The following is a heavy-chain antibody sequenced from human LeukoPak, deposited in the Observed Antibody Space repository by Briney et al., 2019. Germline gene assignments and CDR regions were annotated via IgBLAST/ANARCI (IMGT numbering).Heavy chain of an antibody. J-gene: IGHJ4*02. V-gene: IGHV1-46*01. CDR1: GYTFTIYY. Sequence: ASVKVSCKASGYTFTIYYMHSVPHAPGQGVEWMGIINTSGGSTSYAQKFQGRVTMTRDMSTSTVYMELSSLRSEDTAVYYCAGDYYGSSGYFIWGQGTLVTVSS. CDR2: INTSGGST. D-gene: IGHD3-22*01. CDR3: AGDYYGSSGYFI.